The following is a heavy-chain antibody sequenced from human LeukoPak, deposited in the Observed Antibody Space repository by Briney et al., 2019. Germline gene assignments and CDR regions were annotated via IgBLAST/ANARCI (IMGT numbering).Heavy chain of an antibody. CDR3: ARAAEVIVGATIDY. J-gene: IGHJ4*02. CDR2: INSSGNT. V-gene: IGHV4-61*02. CDR1: GDSISSGLYY. Sequence: SQTLSLTCTVSGDSISSGLYYWIWIRQPAGKGLEWIGRINSSGNTNYRPSLKSRVTISVDTSKSQFSLRLSSVTAADTAMYYCARAAEVIVGATIDYWGQGTLVTVSS. D-gene: IGHD1-26*01.